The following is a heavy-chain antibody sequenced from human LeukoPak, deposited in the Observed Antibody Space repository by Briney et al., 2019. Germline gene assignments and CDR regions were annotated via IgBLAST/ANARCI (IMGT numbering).Heavy chain of an antibody. Sequence: GGSLRLSCAASGFTFSSYEMNWVRQAPGKGLEWVSYISSSGSTIYYADSVKGRFTISRDNAKNSLYLQMNSLRAEDTAVYYCARDGVWCSGGSCYSPYNWFDPWGQGTLVTVSS. CDR1: GFTFSSYE. CDR2: ISSSGSTI. J-gene: IGHJ5*02. V-gene: IGHV3-48*03. D-gene: IGHD2-15*01. CDR3: ARDGVWCSGGSCYSPYNWFDP.